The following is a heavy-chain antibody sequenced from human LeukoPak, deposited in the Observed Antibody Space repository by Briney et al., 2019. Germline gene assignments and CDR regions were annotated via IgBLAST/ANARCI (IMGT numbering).Heavy chain of an antibody. V-gene: IGHV4-30-2*01. Sequence: SQTPSLTCAVSGGSISSGGYSWSWIRQPPGKGLEWIGYIYHSGSTYYNPSLKSRVTISVDRSKNQFSLKLSSVTAADTAVYYCARGKGGYYGSGTLFDYWGQGTLVTVSS. D-gene: IGHD3-10*01. CDR2: IYHSGST. CDR3: ARGKGGYYGSGTLFDY. J-gene: IGHJ4*02. CDR1: GGSISSGGYS.